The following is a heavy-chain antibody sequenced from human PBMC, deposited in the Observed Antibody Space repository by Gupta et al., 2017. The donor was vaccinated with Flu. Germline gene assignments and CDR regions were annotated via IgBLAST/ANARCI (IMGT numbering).Heavy chain of an antibody. CDR2: IWSDGSNK. CDR1: YD. J-gene: IGHJ3*02. V-gene: IGHV3-33*01. D-gene: IGHD3-22*01. Sequence: YDIHWVRQAPGKGLEWVALIWSDGSNKYYADSVKVRFTSSRDNSNNRIYLQMNSLRVEDTAVYYCATEEKRQIRVNDAFDIWGQGTMVTVSS. CDR3: ATEEKRQIRVNDAFDI.